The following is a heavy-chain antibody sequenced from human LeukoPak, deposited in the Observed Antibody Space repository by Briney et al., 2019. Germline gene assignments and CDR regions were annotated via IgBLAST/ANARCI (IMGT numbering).Heavy chain of an antibody. J-gene: IGHJ6*03. V-gene: IGHV1-2*02. CDR3: ARDSIFGVHYYMDV. D-gene: IGHD3-3*02. CDR2: INPNSGGT. Sequence: ASVKVSCKASGYTFTGYYMHWVRQAPGQGLEWMGWINPNSGGTNYAQKFQGRVTMTRDTSISTAYMELSRLRSDDTAVYYCARDSIFGVHYYMDVWGKGTTVTVSS. CDR1: GYTFTGYY.